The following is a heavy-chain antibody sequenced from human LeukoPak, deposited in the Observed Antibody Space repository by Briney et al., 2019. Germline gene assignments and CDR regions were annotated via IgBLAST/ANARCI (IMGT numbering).Heavy chain of an antibody. V-gene: IGHV4-34*01. CDR1: GGSFSGYY. CDR2: VNHSGST. J-gene: IGHJ5*02. D-gene: IGHD3-9*01. CDR3: ARDPNPRQVILTGHWFDP. Sequence: SETLSLTCAVYGGSFSGYYWSWVRQPPGKGLEWIGEVNHSGSTNYNPSLKSRVTISVDTSKNQFSLKLRSVTAADTAVYYCARDPNPRQVILTGHWFDPWGRGTLVTVSS.